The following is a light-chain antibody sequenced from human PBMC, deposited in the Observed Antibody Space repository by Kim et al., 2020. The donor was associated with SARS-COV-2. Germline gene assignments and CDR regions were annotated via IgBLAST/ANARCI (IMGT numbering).Light chain of an antibody. CDR2: DAS. V-gene: IGKV3-11*01. Sequence: EIVLTQSPATLSLSPGERATLSCRASQSIASYLAWYQQKPGQAPRLLIYDASIRATDIPARFSGSGSGTDFTLTISSLEPEDFAVYYCQQRSNWPPWTFGQGTKVEIK. CDR1: QSIASY. J-gene: IGKJ1*01. CDR3: QQRSNWPPWT.